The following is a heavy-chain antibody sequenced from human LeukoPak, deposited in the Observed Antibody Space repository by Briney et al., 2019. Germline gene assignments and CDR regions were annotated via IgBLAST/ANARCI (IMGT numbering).Heavy chain of an antibody. D-gene: IGHD3-3*01. CDR2: ISYDGSNK. J-gene: IGHJ4*02. Sequence: GGSLRLSCAASGFTFSSYAMHWVRQAPGKGLEWVAVISYDGSNKYYADSVKGRFTISRDNSKNTLYLQMNSLRAEDTAVYYCAREWDADADTIFGVVNQLGGFDYWGQGTLVTVSS. CDR3: AREWDADADTIFGVVNQLGGFDY. V-gene: IGHV3-30-3*01. CDR1: GFTFSSYA.